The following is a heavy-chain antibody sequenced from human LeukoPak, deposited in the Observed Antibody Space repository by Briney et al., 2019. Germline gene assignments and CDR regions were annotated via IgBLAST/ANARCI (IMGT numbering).Heavy chain of an antibody. CDR1: GGSISSSNW. D-gene: IGHD3-10*01. CDR2: IYHSGST. J-gene: IGHJ5*02. CDR3: ARGGYYGSGNDFRFDP. Sequence: SGTLSLTCAVSGGSISSSNWWSWVRQPPGKGLEWIGEIYHSGSTNYNPSLKSRVTISVDKSKNQFSLKLSSVTAADTAVYYCARGGYYGSGNDFRFDPWGQGTLVTVSS. V-gene: IGHV4-4*02.